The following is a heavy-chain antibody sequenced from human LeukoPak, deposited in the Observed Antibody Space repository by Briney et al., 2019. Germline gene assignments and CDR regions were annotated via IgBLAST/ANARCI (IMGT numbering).Heavy chain of an antibody. Sequence: GASVKVSCKASGYTFTGYYIHWVRQAPGQGLEWMGWIITYNGNTNYAQKLQGRVTMTTDTSTSTAYMELRSLRSDDTAVYYCARGVVAATFYYYMDVWDKGTTVTVSS. D-gene: IGHD2-15*01. CDR1: GYTFTGYY. CDR3: ARGVVAATFYYYMDV. CDR2: IITYNGNT. J-gene: IGHJ6*03. V-gene: IGHV1-18*04.